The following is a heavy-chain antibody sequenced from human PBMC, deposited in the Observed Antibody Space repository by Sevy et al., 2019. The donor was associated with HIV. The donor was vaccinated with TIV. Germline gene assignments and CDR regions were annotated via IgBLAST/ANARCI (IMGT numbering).Heavy chain of an antibody. J-gene: IGHJ4*02. D-gene: IGHD5-12*01. V-gene: IGHV3-33*06. CDR2: IWYDGSNN. Sequence: GGFLRLSCAASGFTFSSYGMHWVRQAPGKGLEWVAVIWYDGSNNYYADSVKGRFTISRDNSKNTLYLQMNSLRAEDTAVYYCAKGRDGYNWGFDYWGQGTLVTVSS. CDR3: AKGRDGYNWGFDY. CDR1: GFTFSSYG.